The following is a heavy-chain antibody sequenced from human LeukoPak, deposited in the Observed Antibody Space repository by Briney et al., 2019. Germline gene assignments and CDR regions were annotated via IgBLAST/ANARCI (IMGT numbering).Heavy chain of an antibody. D-gene: IGHD4-11*01. J-gene: IGHJ6*03. CDR3: ARVPTVTIYYYYYYMDV. V-gene: IGHV1-69*13. Sequence: GASVKVSCKASGGTFSSYAISWVRQAPGQGLEWMGGIIPIFGTANYAQKFQGRVTITADESTSTAYMELSSLRSEDTAVYYCARVPTVTIYYYYYYMDVWGKGTTVTVSS. CDR1: GGTFSSYA. CDR2: IIPIFGTA.